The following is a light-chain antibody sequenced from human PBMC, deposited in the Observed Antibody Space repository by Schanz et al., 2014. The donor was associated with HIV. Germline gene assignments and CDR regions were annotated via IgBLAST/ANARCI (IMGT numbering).Light chain of an antibody. CDR3: QQANSFPPT. Sequence: DIQMTQSPSTLSASVGDGVTITCRASQNIGKWLTWYQQKPGKAPKLLIYAASSLQSGVPSRFSGSGSGTDFTLIINSLQSEDFATYFCQQANSFPPTFGGGTKV. J-gene: IGKJ4*01. V-gene: IGKV1-12*01. CDR2: AAS. CDR1: QNIGKW.